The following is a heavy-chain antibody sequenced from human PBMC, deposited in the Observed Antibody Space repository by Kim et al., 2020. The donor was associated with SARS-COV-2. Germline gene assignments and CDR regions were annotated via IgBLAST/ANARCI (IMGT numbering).Heavy chain of an antibody. Sequence: GGSLRLSCAASGFTFSSYWMHWVRQAPGKGLVWVSRINTDGSDTSYVDSVKGRFTISRDNAKDTLFLQMNSLRTEDTAVYYCATGFIDGRGGNCDWGQGTLVTVSS. J-gene: IGHJ4*02. CDR2: INTDGSDT. V-gene: IGHV3-74*01. CDR1: GFTFSSYW. CDR3: ATGFIDGRGGNCD. D-gene: IGHD2-15*01.